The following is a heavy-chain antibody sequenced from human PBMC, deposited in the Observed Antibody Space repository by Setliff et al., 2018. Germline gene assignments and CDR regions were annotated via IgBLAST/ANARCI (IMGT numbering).Heavy chain of an antibody. V-gene: IGHV5-51*01. D-gene: IGHD5-12*01. CDR2: IYPGDSDI. CDR3: ARPREGYKSFQY. Sequence: PGESLKISCTTSGYIFNNYWIVWVRQLPGKGLECMGIIYPGDSDIRYSPSFEGQVTISADKSISTAYLHWSSLKASDTAMYYCARPREGYKSFQYWGQGTQVTVSS. CDR1: GYIFNNYW. J-gene: IGHJ4*02.